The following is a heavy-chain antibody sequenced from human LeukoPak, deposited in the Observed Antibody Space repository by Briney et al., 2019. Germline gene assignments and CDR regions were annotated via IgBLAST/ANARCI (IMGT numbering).Heavy chain of an antibody. CDR3: ARGRGEGYTYGRYYFDY. J-gene: IGHJ4*02. CDR1: GYTFTGYY. V-gene: IGHV1-2*02. Sequence: ASVKVSCKASGYTFTGYYMHWVRQAPGQGLEWMGWINPNSGGTNYAQKFQGRVTMTRDTSISTAYMELSRLRSDDTAVYYCARGRGEGYTYGRYYFDYWGQGTLVTVSS. D-gene: IGHD5-18*01. CDR2: INPNSGGT.